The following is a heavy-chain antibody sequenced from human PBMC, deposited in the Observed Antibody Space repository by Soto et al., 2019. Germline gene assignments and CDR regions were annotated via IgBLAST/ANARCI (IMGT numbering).Heavy chain of an antibody. CDR1: GFLFSVSW. CDR2: IKQDGSER. CDR3: ARYHFDDYAFHS. V-gene: IGHV3-7*04. J-gene: IGHJ4*02. Sequence: GGSLRLSFAPSGFLFSVSWMSWVRQAPGKGLEWVANIKQDGSERRYMDSVEGRFSISRDNARNSLYLQMNSLVVEDTATYYCARYHFDDYAFHSWGQGT. D-gene: IGHD4-17*01.